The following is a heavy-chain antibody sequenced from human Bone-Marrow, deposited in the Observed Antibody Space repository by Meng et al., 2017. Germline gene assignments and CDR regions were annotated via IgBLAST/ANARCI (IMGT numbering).Heavy chain of an antibody. CDR1: GGSISSSFFY. Sequence: QLQLQESGPGLVKPSETLSLTCTVSGGSISSSFFYWGWVRQPPGKGLEWIGSIYYTGSTYYNPSLKSRVTISIDTSKNQFSLKLSSVTAADTAVYYCARLDDTGIDYWGQGILVTVS. CDR3: ARLDDTGIDY. J-gene: IGHJ4*02. D-gene: IGHD5-18*01. V-gene: IGHV4-39*01. CDR2: IYYTGST.